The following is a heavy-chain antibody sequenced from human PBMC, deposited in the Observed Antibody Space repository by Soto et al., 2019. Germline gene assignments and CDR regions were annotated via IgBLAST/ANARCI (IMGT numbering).Heavy chain of an antibody. CDR1: GGSIRNVY. CDR3: ARAHAPTLPFDY. D-gene: IGHD2-15*01. J-gene: IGHJ4*01. V-gene: IGHV4-59*01. CDR2: IFHSGNA. Sequence: SETLSLTCTVSGGSIRNVYWSWIRQAPGKGLEWIGFIFHSGNAKYNPSLKSRVTISVDTSKNQFSLSLGSVTAADTAVYFCARAHAPTLPFDYWGQGTLVTVSS.